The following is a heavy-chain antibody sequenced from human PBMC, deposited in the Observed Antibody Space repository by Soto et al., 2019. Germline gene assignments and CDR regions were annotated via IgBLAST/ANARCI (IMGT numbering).Heavy chain of an antibody. CDR1: GFTFSSHA. Sequence: EVQLLESGGGLVQPGESLRLSCAASGFTFSSHAMTWVRQAPGKGLEWVSLISVSGSNTFYADSVKGRFTISRDNSKNTLDLLLNGLRAADTAVYYCAKFPGPVGWGQGTLVTVSS. CDR2: ISVSGSNT. V-gene: IGHV3-23*01. CDR3: AKFPGPVG. J-gene: IGHJ4*02. D-gene: IGHD1-26*01.